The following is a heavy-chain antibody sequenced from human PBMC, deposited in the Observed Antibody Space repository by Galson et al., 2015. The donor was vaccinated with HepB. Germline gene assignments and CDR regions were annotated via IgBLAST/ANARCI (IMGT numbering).Heavy chain of an antibody. CDR2: IYSGGST. V-gene: IGHV3-66*01. CDR3: ARGTMVRGETPLWFFDL. D-gene: IGHD3-10*01. J-gene: IGHJ2*01. Sequence: SLRLSCAASGFTVSSNYMSWVRQAPGKGREWVSVIYSGGSTYYADSAKGRFTISRDNSKNTLYLQMNSLRAEDTAVYYCARGTMVRGETPLWFFDLWGRGTLVTVSS. CDR1: GFTVSSNY.